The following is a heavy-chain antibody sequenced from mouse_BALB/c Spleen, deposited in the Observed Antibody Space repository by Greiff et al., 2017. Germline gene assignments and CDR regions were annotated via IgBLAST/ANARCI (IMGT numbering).Heavy chain of an antibody. D-gene: IGHD2-4*01. CDR2: ISNGGGST. CDR3: ARGGLTYAMDY. V-gene: IGHV5-12-2*01. CDR1: GFTFSSYT. Sequence: EVKVVESGGGLVQPGGSLKLSCAASGFTFSSYTMSWVRQTPEKRLEWVAYISNGGGSTYYPDTVKGRFTISRDNAKNTLYLQMSSLKSEDTAMYYCARGGLTYAMDYWGQGTSVTVSS. J-gene: IGHJ4*01.